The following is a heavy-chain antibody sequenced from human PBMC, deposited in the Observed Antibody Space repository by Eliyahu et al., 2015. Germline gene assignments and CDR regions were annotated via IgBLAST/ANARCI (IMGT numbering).Heavy chain of an antibody. V-gene: IGHV3-30*03. Sequence: QVQLVESGGGVVQPGRSLRLSCAASGFTFSSYGMHWVRQAPGKGLEGVAGILYDGGYKYHVDSVKGRFTISRDNSKNTLYLQMNSLRSEDTAVYYCNSPDTADTWGQGTLVTVAS. D-gene: IGHD5-18*01. J-gene: IGHJ5*02. CDR3: NSPDTADT. CDR1: GFTFSSYG. CDR2: ILYDGGYK.